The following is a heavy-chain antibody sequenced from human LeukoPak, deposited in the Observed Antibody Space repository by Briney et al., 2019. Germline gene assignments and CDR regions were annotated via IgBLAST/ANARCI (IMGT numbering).Heavy chain of an antibody. V-gene: IGHV4-38-2*02. CDR3: ARDYRGIRRAGHGFDI. CDR2: IYHSGST. D-gene: IGHD3-10*01. Sequence: SETPSLTCAVSDYSISSDYFWGWIRQPPGKGLEWIGNIYHSGSTYYNPSLKSRVTISVDTSKNQFSLNLSSVTAADTAVYYCARDYRGIRRAGHGFDIWGQGTMVTVSS. CDR1: DYSISSDYF. J-gene: IGHJ3*02.